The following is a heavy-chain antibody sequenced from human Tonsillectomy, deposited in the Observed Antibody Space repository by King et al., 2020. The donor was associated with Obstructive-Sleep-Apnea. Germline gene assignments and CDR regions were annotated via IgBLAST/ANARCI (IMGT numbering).Heavy chain of an antibody. V-gene: IGHV5-51*01. Sequence: QLVQSGAEVKKPGEALKISCKGSGYRFLTYWIGWVRQIPGKGLEWMGIIYPGVSDTRYSPSFQGQVTISADESITTAYLQWSSLKASDTAMYYCARGGEYYFDYWGQGTLVTVSS. CDR2: IYPGVSDT. CDR1: GYRFLTYW. CDR3: ARGGEYYFDY. D-gene: IGHD2-15*01. J-gene: IGHJ4*02.